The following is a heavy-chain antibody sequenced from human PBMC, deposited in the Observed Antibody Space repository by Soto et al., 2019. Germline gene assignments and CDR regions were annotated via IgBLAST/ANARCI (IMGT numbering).Heavy chain of an antibody. CDR1: GYTFISYG. J-gene: IGHJ6*02. V-gene: IGHV1-18*04. CDR3: ERRAHELGDTYDFWSGYYPTDYYYYGMDV. CDR2: ISAYNGNT. Sequence: GASVKVSCKASGYTFISYGISWVRQAPGQGLEWMGWISAYNGNTNYAQKLQGRVTMTTDTSTSTAYMELRSLRSDDTAVYYCERRAHELGDTYDFWSGYYPTDYYYYGMDVWGQGTTVTVSS. D-gene: IGHD3-3*01.